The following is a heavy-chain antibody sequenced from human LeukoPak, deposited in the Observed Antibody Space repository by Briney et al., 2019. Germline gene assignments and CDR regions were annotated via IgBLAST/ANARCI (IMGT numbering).Heavy chain of an antibody. V-gene: IGHV4-30-4*01. D-gene: IGHD6-19*01. CDR2: IYHSGST. Sequence: PSQTLSLTCTVSGGSISSGDYYWSWIRQPPGKGLEWIGEIYHSGSTNYNPSLKSRVTISVDKSKNQFSLKLSSVTAADTAVYYCARDQQYSSGWYNWFDPWGQGTLVTVSS. CDR1: GGSISSGDYY. J-gene: IGHJ5*02. CDR3: ARDQQYSSGWYNWFDP.